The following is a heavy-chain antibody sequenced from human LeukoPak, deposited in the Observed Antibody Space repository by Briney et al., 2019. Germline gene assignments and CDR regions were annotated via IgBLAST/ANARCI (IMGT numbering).Heavy chain of an antibody. V-gene: IGHV3-74*01. CDR1: GFTFSSYW. J-gene: IGHJ3*02. CDR2: INTDGSST. D-gene: IGHD1-20*01. CDR3: AREIITGTDAFDI. Sequence: PGGSLRLSCAASGFTFSSYWMHWVRQAPGKGLVWVSRINTDGSSTSYADSVKGRFTISRDNAKNTLYLQMNSLRAEDTAVYYCAREIITGTDAFDIWGQGTMVTVSS.